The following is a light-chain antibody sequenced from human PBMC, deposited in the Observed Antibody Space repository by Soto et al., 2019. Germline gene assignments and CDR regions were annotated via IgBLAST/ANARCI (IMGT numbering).Light chain of an antibody. V-gene: IGKV3-15*01. CDR3: QQYNRLRT. Sequence: IVMTQSPVTLSVSPGERVTLSCRASQSISTDLAWYRHKPGQAPRLLIYGASTRATNIPARFSGSGSGTVFTLTISSLQSEDFAVYYCQQYNRLRTFGQGARVEVK. CDR2: GAS. J-gene: IGKJ1*01. CDR1: QSISTD.